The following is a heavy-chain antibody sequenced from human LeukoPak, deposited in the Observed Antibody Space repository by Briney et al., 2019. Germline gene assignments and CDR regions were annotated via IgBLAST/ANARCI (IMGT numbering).Heavy chain of an antibody. CDR3: ARESSSLTNPDFDY. J-gene: IGHJ4*02. V-gene: IGHV3-23*01. Sequence: GGSLRLSCAASGFTFSSYGMSWVRQAPGKGLEWVSAISGSGGSTYYADSVKGRFTISRDNSKNTLYLQMNSLRAEDTAVYYCARESSSLTNPDFDYWGQGTLVTVSS. CDR1: GFTFSSYG. D-gene: IGHD6-13*01. CDR2: ISGSGGST.